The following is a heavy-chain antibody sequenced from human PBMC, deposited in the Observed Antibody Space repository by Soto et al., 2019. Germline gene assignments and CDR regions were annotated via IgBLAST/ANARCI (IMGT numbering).Heavy chain of an antibody. CDR3: ANLYGGNGNDY. CDR1: GFTFSNYA. V-gene: IGHV3-23*01. Sequence: PXGSLILSCTAPGFTFSNYAMSWVRQAPGKGLEWVSGISGSGGSTYYADSVKGRFTISRDNSKNTLYLQMNSLRAEDTALYYCANLYGGNGNDYWGQGTLVTVSS. CDR2: ISGSGGST. J-gene: IGHJ4*02. D-gene: IGHD4-17*01.